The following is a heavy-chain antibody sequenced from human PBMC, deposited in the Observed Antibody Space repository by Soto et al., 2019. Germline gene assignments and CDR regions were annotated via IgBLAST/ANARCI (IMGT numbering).Heavy chain of an antibody. CDR2: ISAYNGNT. J-gene: IGHJ6*02. CDR1: GYTFTSYG. CDR3: ARAGDYDFWSGYYSPPYYYYGMDV. D-gene: IGHD3-3*01. V-gene: IGHV1-18*01. Sequence: AAVKVSCKASGYTFTSYGISWVRQAPGQGLEWMGWISAYNGNTNYAQKLQGRVTMTTDTSTSTAYMELRSLRSGDTAVYYCARAGDYDFWSGYYSPPYYYYGMDVWGQGTTVSVS.